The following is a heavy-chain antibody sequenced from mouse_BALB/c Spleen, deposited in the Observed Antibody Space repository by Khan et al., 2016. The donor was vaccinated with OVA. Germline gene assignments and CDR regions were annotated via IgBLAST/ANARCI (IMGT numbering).Heavy chain of an antibody. Sequence: QVQLKQSGPELVKPGALVKISCKASGYTFTSYDINWVKQRPGQGLEWIGWIYPGDGTTKYHENFKGKATLTADISSSTAYMHLSSLTSEISAVYFCAREGLRGVAMDYWGQGTSVTVSS. CDR2: IYPGDGTT. D-gene: IGHD2-4*01. CDR1: GYTFTSYD. V-gene: IGHV1S56*01. J-gene: IGHJ4*01. CDR3: AREGLRGVAMDY.